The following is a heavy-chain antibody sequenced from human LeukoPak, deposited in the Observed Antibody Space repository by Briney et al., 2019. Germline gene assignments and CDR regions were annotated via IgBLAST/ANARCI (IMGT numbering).Heavy chain of an antibody. CDR1: GFTFSSYS. Sequence: GGSLRLSCAASGFTFSSYSMNWVRQAPGKGLEWVSSISSGSSYIYYADSVKGRFTISRDNAKNSLYLQMNSLRAEDTAVYYCARDDFWSGYPPPYFDYWGQGTLVTVSS. V-gene: IGHV3-21*01. D-gene: IGHD3-3*01. CDR2: ISSGSSYI. CDR3: ARDDFWSGYPPPYFDY. J-gene: IGHJ4*02.